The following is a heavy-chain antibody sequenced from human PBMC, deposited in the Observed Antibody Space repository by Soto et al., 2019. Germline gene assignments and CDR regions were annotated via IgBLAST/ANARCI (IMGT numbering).Heavy chain of an antibody. CDR3: ARLYCSASSCYSVGAFDI. D-gene: IGHD2-15*01. CDR2: IWFDGSDK. J-gene: IGHJ3*02. V-gene: IGHV3-33*01. CDR1: GFTFSSYG. Sequence: QVQLVESGGGVVQPGRSLRLSCAASGFTFSSYGMHWVRQAPGKGLEWVALIWFDGSDKYYTESVKGRFTISRDNSKSTLYLQMNSLRAEDTAVYYCARLYCSASSCYSVGAFDIRGQGTVVTVSS.